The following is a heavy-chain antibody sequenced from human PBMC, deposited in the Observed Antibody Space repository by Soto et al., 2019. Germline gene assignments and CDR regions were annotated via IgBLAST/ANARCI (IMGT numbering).Heavy chain of an antibody. CDR3: ARVNTYGGNPYYYYGMDV. V-gene: IGHV3-33*01. CDR2: IWYDGSNK. J-gene: IGHJ6*02. Sequence: GGSLRLSCAASGFTFSSYGMHWVRQAPGKGLEWVAVIWYDGSNKYYADSVKGRFTISRDNSKNTLYLQMNSLRAEDTAVYYCARVNTYGGNPYYYYGMDVWGQGTTVTVSS. CDR1: GFTFSSYG. D-gene: IGHD4-17*01.